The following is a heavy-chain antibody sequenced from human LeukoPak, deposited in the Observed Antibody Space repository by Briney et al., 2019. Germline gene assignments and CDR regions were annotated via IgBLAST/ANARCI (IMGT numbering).Heavy chain of an antibody. CDR3: ARGLGDY. J-gene: IGHJ4*02. CDR2: INNFGTLT. D-gene: IGHD7-27*01. Sequence: PGGSLRLSCAASGFTFSNYWMHWVRQAPGKGPVWVSRINNFGTLTSYADSVKGRFTISRDNAKNTLYLQMNSLKSEDTAVYYCARGLGDYWGQGILVTVSS. V-gene: IGHV3-74*01. CDR1: GFTFSNYW.